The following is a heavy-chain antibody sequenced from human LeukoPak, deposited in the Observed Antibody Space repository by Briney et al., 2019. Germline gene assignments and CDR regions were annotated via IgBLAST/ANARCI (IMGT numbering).Heavy chain of an antibody. J-gene: IGHJ4*02. Sequence: PSETLSLTCTVSGGSISSYYWSWIRQPPGKGLEWIGYILYSGSTNYNPSLKSRVTISVDTSKNQFSLKLSSVTAADTAMYYCARGRQSSGWYYYFDHWGQGTLVTVSS. CDR3: ARGRQSSGWYYYFDH. D-gene: IGHD6-19*01. V-gene: IGHV4-59*13. CDR2: ILYSGST. CDR1: GGSISSYY.